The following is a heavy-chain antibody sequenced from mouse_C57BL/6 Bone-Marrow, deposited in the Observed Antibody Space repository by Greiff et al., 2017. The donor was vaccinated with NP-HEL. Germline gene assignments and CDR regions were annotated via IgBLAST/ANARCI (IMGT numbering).Heavy chain of an antibody. CDR1: GYTFTSYW. CDR3: ARARVVAKRTWFAY. CDR2: IDPSDSYT. V-gene: IGHV1-59*01. Sequence: VQLQQPGAELVRPGTSVKLSCKASGYTFTSYWMHWVKQRPGQGLEWIGVIDPSDSYTNYNQKFKGKATLTVDTSSSTAYMQLSSLTSEDSAVYYCARARVVAKRTWFAYWGQGTLVTVSA. J-gene: IGHJ3*01. D-gene: IGHD1-1*01.